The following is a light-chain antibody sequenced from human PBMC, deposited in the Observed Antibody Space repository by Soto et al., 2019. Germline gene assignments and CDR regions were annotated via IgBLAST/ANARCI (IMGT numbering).Light chain of an antibody. CDR2: GTS. J-gene: IGKJ4*01. CDR1: QSVSSSY. CDR3: QQDGSSALT. Sequence: EIVLTQSTGTLSLSPGERATLSCRASQSVSSSYLVWYQQRPGQPPRLLIYGTSNRAAGIPDRFTGTGSGTDFTLTIYRLEPEDSAVYYCQQDGSSALTFGGWTKVEIK. V-gene: IGKV3-20*01.